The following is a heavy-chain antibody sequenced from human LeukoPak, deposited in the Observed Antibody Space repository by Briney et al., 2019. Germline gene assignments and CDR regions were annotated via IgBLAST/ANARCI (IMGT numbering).Heavy chain of an antibody. J-gene: IGHJ4*02. CDR1: GFTFYDYW. CDR3: ARDSAVSPFDY. D-gene: IGHD4-11*01. CDR2: INQDGSEK. Sequence: GGSLRLSCGASGFTFYDYWMSWVRQAPGQGLEWVANINQDGSEKYYLDSAKGRFTISRDNARNSLYLQANSLRAEDTAVYYCARDSAVSPFDYWGQGTLVTVSS. V-gene: IGHV3-7*01.